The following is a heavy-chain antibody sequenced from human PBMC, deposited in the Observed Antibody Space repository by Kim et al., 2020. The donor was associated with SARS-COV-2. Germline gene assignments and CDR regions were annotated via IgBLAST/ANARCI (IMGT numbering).Heavy chain of an antibody. V-gene: IGHV4-39*07. D-gene: IGHD3-22*01. CDR3: ARDRTAYYDSSGYLAIDY. CDR1: GGSISSSSYY. CDR2: IYYSGST. Sequence: SETLSLTCTVSGGSISSSSYYWGWIRQPPGKGLEWIGSIYYSGSTYYNPSLKSRVTISVDTSKNQFSLKLSSVTAADTAVYYCARDRTAYYDSSGYLAIDYWGQGTLVTVSS. J-gene: IGHJ4*02.